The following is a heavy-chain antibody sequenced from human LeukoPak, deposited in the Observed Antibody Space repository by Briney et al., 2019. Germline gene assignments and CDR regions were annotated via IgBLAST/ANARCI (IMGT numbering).Heavy chain of an antibody. D-gene: IGHD3-16*01. J-gene: IGHJ6*02. CDR1: GFIFSSYA. CDR2: ISGSGGST. CDR3: AKDRVGVDYFYGTDV. V-gene: IGHV3-23*01. Sequence: GGSLRLSCAASGFIFSSYAMSWVRQAPGKGLEWVSLISGSGGSTYYADSVKGRFTISRDNSKNALYLQMNFLRAEDTAVYYCAKDRVGVDYFYGTDVWGQGTTVTVSS.